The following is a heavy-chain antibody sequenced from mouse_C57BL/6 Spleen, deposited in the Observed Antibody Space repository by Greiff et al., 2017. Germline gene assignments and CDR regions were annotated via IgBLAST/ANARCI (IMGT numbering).Heavy chain of an antibody. CDR2: ISSGGSYT. V-gene: IGHV5-6*01. CDR1: GFTFSSYG. J-gene: IGHJ2*01. CDR3: ARHLFDY. Sequence: LVESGGDLVKPGGSLKLSCAASGFTFSSYGMSWVRQTPDKRLEWVATISSGGSYTYYPDSVKGRFTISRDNAKNTLYLQMSSLKSEDTAMYYCARHLFDYWGQGTTLTVSS.